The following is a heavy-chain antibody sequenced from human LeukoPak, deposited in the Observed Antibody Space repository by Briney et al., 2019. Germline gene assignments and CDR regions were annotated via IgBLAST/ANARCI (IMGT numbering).Heavy chain of an antibody. V-gene: IGHV4-4*07. CDR3: ARAKIYGSGNDY. J-gene: IGHJ4*02. CDR2: MYTSGST. Sequence: SETLSLTCTVSGGSISSYYWSWIRQPAGKGLEWIGRMYTSGSTKYNPSLKSRVTMSVDTSKNQFSLKLNSVTAADTAVYYCARAKIYGSGNDYWGQGTLVTVSS. CDR1: GGSISSYY. D-gene: IGHD3-10*01.